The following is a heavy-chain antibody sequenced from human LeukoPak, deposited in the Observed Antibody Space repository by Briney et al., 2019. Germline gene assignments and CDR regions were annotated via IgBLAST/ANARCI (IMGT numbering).Heavy chain of an antibody. CDR3: ARVLGGSYYTPIDAFDI. CDR2: IYHSGST. V-gene: IGHV4-38-2*02. D-gene: IGHD1-26*01. Sequence: PSETLSLTCTVSGYSISSGSYWGWIRQPPGKGLEWIASIYHSGSTYYNPSLKSRVTISVDTSKNQFSLKLSSVTAADTAVYYCARVLGGSYYTPIDAFDIWGQGTMVTVSS. CDR1: GYSISSGSY. J-gene: IGHJ3*02.